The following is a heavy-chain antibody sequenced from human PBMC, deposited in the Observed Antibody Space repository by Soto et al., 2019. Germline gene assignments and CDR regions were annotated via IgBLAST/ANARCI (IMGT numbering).Heavy chain of an antibody. CDR3: ASRQEYSGYDYDAFYYYGMDV. V-gene: IGHV3-23*01. CDR2: ISGSGGST. CDR1: GFTFSSYA. D-gene: IGHD5-12*01. Sequence: VQLLESGGGLVQPGGSLRLSCAASGFTFSSYAMSWVRQAPGKGLEWVSAISGSGGSTYYADSVKGRFTISRDNSKNTLYLQMNSLRAEDTAVYYCASRQEYSGYDYDAFYYYGMDVWGQGTTVTVSS. J-gene: IGHJ6*02.